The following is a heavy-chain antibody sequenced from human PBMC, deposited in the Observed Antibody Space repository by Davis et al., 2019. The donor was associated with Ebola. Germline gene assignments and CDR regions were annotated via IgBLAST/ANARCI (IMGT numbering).Heavy chain of an antibody. CDR2: IWYDGSNK. CDR3: AKMDEIFGALAYSYGMDV. CDR1: GFTFGGYG. Sequence: GESLKISCAASGFTFGGYGMHWVRQAPGTGLEWVAVIWYDGSNKYYADSVKGRFTISRDNSKNTLYLQMNSLRAEDTAVYYCAKMDEIFGALAYSYGMDVWGQGTTVTVSS. V-gene: IGHV3-33*06. J-gene: IGHJ6*02. D-gene: IGHD3-3*01.